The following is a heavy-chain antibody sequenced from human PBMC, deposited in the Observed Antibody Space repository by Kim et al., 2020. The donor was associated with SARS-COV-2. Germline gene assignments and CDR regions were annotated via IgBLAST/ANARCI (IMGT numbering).Heavy chain of an antibody. CDR3: TRGARTVTPDY. D-gene: IGHD4-17*01. Sequence: ASVKVSCQASGYTFTNYAMHWVRQAPGQRLEWMGWINAGNGNTKYSQKFQGRVTITRDTSASTAYMELSSLRSEDTAIYFCTRGARTVTPDYWGQGTLVT. CDR2: INAGNGNT. J-gene: IGHJ4*02. CDR1: GYTFTNYA. V-gene: IGHV1-3*01.